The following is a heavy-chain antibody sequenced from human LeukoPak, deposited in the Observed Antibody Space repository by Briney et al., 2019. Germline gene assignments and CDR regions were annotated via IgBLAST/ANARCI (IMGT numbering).Heavy chain of an antibody. CDR1: GFTFDDYA. D-gene: IGHD3-10*01. CDR2: ISRNSGSI. CDR3: AKGRRRVRGVIIYYFDY. V-gene: IGHV3-9*01. J-gene: IGHJ4*02. Sequence: GRSLRLSCAASGFTFDDYAMHWVRQAPGKGLEWVSGISRNSGSIGYADSVKGRFTISRDNSKNTLYLQMNSLRAEDTAVYYCAKGRRRVRGVIIYYFDYWGQGTLVTVSS.